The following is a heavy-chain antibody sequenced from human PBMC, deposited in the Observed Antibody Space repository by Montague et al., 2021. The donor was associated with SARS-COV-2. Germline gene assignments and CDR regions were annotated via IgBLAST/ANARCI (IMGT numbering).Heavy chain of an antibody. CDR1: GGSLTSYGYY. Sequence: SETLSLTCTVSGGSLTSYGYYWAWIRQPPGKGLEWIGSIYYSGSTYYNPSLKSRVTISVDTSKNQFSLKLNSVTAADTVVYYCARTTPYDVLTGFPSYYFDYWGQGTLVTVSS. V-gene: IGHV4-39*01. CDR2: IYYSGST. D-gene: IGHD3-9*01. J-gene: IGHJ4*02. CDR3: ARTTPYDVLTGFPSYYFDY.